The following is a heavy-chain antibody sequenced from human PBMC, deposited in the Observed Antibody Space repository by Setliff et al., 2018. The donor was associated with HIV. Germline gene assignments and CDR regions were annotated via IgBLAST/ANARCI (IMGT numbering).Heavy chain of an antibody. D-gene: IGHD3-22*01. CDR1: GGTFSSYA. CDR2: IIPTLGIA. V-gene: IGHV1-69*10. J-gene: IGHJ6*03. Sequence: SVKVSCKASGGTFSSYAISWVRQAPGQGLEWMGGIIPTLGIANYAQKFQGRVTMTEDTSTDTAYMELSGLRSEDTAVYYCASGLYYDSSGYLYYYYMDVWGKGTTVTVSS. CDR3: ASGLYYDSSGYLYYYYMDV.